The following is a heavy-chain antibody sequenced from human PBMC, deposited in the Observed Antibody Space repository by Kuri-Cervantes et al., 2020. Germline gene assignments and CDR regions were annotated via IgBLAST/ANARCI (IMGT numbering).Heavy chain of an antibody. D-gene: IGHD6-13*01. Sequence: GGSLRLSCAASGFTFSSYGMHWVRQAPGKGLEWVSAISGSGGSTYYADSVKGRFTISRDNSKNTLYLQMNSLRAEDTAVYYCAKDSSSWISYWFDPWGQGTLVTVSS. CDR3: AKDSSSWISYWFDP. V-gene: IGHV3-23*01. J-gene: IGHJ5*02. CDR2: ISGSGGST. CDR1: GFTFSSYG.